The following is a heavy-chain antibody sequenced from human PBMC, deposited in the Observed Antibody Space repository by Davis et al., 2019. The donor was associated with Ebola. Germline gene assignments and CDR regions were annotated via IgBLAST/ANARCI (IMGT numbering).Heavy chain of an antibody. J-gene: IGHJ6*02. Sequence: KVSCKGSGYTFANYWVAWVRQMPGKGLEWMGIIYPGDSDTRYSPSFQGQVTISADKSISTAYLQWSSLKASDTAMYYCASQIYYYYGMDVWGQGTTVTVSS. CDR2: IYPGDSDT. V-gene: IGHV5-51*01. CDR1: GYTFANYW. CDR3: ASQIYYYYGMDV.